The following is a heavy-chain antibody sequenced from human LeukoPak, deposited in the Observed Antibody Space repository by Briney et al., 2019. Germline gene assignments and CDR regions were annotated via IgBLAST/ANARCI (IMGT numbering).Heavy chain of an antibody. CDR2: ITLYNGNT. V-gene: IGHV1-68*01. CDR1: GYTFTYCS. D-gene: IGHD6-13*01. Sequence: GASVKVSCKASGYTFTYCSLHWLQQAPGQGLERMRWITLYNGNTNYAKKFQGRVTITRDMSLRTAYIELSSQRSEDSAVYYWARRQQQLVPRSVYWGQGTLVTVSS. J-gene: IGHJ4*02. CDR3: ARRQQQLVPRSVY.